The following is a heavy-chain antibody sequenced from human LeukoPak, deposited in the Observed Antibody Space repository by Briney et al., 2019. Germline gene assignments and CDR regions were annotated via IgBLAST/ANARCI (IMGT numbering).Heavy chain of an antibody. D-gene: IGHD2-2*01. J-gene: IGHJ4*02. CDR3: ARRFCSSTSCFMWDY. V-gene: IGHV5-51*01. CDR2: IYPGDSDT. CDR1: GSSFTNYW. Sequence: GASLKISCKGSGSSFTNYWIGWVRQLPGKGLEWMGIIYPGDSDTRYSPSFQGQVTISADKSIKTAYLQWSSLKASDTAIYYCARRFCSSTSCFMWDYWGQGTLVTVSS.